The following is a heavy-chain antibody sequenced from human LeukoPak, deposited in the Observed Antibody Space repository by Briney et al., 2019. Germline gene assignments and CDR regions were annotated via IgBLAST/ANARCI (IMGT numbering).Heavy chain of an antibody. Sequence: TSETLSLTCTVSGGSISSYYWSWIRQPPWKGLEWIGYIYYSGSTNYNPSLKSRVTISVDTSKNQFSLKLSSVTAADTAVYYCATRKPSGSLSYWGQGTLVTVSS. CDR3: ATRKPSGSLSY. CDR1: GGSISSYY. D-gene: IGHD6-19*01. CDR2: IYYSGST. J-gene: IGHJ4*02. V-gene: IGHV4-59*01.